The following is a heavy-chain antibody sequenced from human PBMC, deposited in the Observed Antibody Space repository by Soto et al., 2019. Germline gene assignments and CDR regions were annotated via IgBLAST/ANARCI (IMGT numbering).Heavy chain of an antibody. J-gene: IGHJ5*02. CDR3: ARALQLSTPTQGGPIDP. Sequence: SETLSLTCTVSGGSISSGGYYWSWIRQHPGKGLEWIGYIYYSGSTYYNPSLKSRVTITVDTSKNQFPLKLSSVTAADTAVYYCARALQLSTPTQGGPIDPWGQGTLVTVSS. CDR1: GGSISSGGYY. D-gene: IGHD6-13*01. V-gene: IGHV4-31*03. CDR2: IYYSGST.